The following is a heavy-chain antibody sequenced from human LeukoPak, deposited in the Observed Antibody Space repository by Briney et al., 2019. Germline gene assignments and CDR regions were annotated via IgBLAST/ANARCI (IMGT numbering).Heavy chain of an antibody. D-gene: IGHD2-15*01. CDR2: IIPIFGTA. Sequence: SVKVSCKASGGTFSSYAISWVRQAPGQGLEWMGRIIPIFGTANYAQKFQGRVTITTDGSTSTAYMELSSLRSEDTAVYYCARHEDILRNNYFDYWGQGTLVTVSS. CDR3: ARHEDILRNNYFDY. V-gene: IGHV1-69*05. CDR1: GGTFSSYA. J-gene: IGHJ4*02.